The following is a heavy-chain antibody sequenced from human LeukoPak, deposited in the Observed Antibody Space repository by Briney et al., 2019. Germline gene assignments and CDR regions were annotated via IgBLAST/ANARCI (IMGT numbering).Heavy chain of an antibody. Sequence: SETLSLTCTVSGGSISSYYWSWIRQPPGKGLERIGYIYYSGSTNYNPSLKSRVTISVDTSKNQFSLKLSSVTAADTAVYYCARDSMGYSYGYDYMDVWGKGTTVTISS. J-gene: IGHJ6*03. V-gene: IGHV4-59*01. D-gene: IGHD5-18*01. CDR1: GGSISSYY. CDR3: ARDSMGYSYGYDYMDV. CDR2: IYYSGST.